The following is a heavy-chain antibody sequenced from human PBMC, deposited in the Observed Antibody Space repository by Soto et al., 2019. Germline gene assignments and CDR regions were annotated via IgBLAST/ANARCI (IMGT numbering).Heavy chain of an antibody. V-gene: IGHV3-33*01. J-gene: IGHJ6*02. CDR3: ARDLVAVAGHPYYYYYGMDV. CDR1: GFTFSSYG. D-gene: IGHD6-19*01. CDR2: IWYDGSNK. Sequence: QVQLVESGGGVVQPGRSLRLSCAASGFTFSSYGMHWVRQAPGKGLEWVAVIWYDGSNKYYADSVKGRFTISRDNSKNTLYLKMNSLRAEDTAVYYGARDLVAVAGHPYYYYYGMDVWGQGTTVTVSS.